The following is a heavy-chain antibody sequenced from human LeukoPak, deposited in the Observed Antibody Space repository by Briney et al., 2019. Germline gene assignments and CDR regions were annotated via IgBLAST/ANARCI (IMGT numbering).Heavy chain of an antibody. CDR3: AKGDVDY. V-gene: IGHV3-30*18. CDR2: ISYDGSNK. CDR1: RFTLSNYW. Sequence: GGSLRLSCAASRFTLSNYWMSWVRQAPGKGLEWVAVISYDGSNKYYADSVKGRFTISRDNSKNTLYLQMNSLRAEDTAVYYCAKGDVDYWGQGTLVTVSS. J-gene: IGHJ4*02.